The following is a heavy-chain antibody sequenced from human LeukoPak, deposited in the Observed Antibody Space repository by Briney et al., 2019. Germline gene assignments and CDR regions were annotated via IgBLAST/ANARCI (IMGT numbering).Heavy chain of an antibody. V-gene: IGHV4-39*01. J-gene: IGHJ4*02. D-gene: IGHD3-9*01. CDR1: GGSISSSSYY. Sequence: PAETLSLTCTVSGGSISSSSYYWGWIRQPPGKGLEWIGSLYYRGSTYYNPSLNSRVTISVDTSKNQFSLKLSSVTAADTAVYYCARQESGDILTGYLGWGQGTLVTVSS. CDR2: LYYRGST. CDR3: ARQESGDILTGYLG.